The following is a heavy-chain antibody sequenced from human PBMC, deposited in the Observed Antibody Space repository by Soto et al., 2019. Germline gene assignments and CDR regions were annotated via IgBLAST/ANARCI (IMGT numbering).Heavy chain of an antibody. Sequence: SVKVSCKASGGTFSSYAISWVRQAPGQGLEWMGGIIPIFGTANYAQKFQGRVTITADESTSTAYMELSSLRSEDTAVYYCARSIVVVVATDAFDIWGQGTMVTVSS. CDR2: IIPIFGTA. D-gene: IGHD2-15*01. CDR1: GGTFSSYA. CDR3: ARSIVVVVATDAFDI. J-gene: IGHJ3*02. V-gene: IGHV1-69*13.